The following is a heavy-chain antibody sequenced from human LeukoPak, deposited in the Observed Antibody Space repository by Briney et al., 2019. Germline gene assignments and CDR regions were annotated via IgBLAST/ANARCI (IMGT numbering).Heavy chain of an antibody. D-gene: IGHD1-26*01. CDR1: GYSFTSYW. Sequence: KCGESQKISCKGSGYSFTSYWIGWVRQMPGKGLEWVGIIYPGDSDTRYSPSFQGQVTISADKSISTAYLQWSSLKASDTAMYYCARLPPFGSYPYFDYWGQGTLVTVSS. V-gene: IGHV5-51*01. CDR2: IYPGDSDT. J-gene: IGHJ4*02. CDR3: ARLPPFGSYPYFDY.